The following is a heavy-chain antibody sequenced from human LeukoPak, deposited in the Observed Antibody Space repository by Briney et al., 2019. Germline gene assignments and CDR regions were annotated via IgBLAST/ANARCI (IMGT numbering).Heavy chain of an antibody. CDR2: IRYDGSNK. CDR1: GFTFSSYG. V-gene: IGHV3-30*02. Sequence: GGSLRLSCAASGFTFSSYGMHWVRQAPGKGLEWVAFIRYDGSNKYYADSVKGRFTISRDNSKNTLYLPMNSLRAEDTAVYYCAKMLLTPTAYFDYWGQGTLVTVSS. J-gene: IGHJ4*02. CDR3: AKMLLTPTAYFDY. D-gene: IGHD1-1*01.